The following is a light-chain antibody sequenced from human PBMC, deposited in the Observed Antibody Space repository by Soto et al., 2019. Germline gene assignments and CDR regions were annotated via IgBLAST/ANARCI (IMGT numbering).Light chain of an antibody. Sequence: IQMTQSPSTLSASVGDRVTITCRASQSISGLLAWYQQKPGKAPKLLIYKASGLESGVPSRFSGSGSGTEFTLTINGLQPDDFATYYCQQYNTFWTCGQGTKVDIK. CDR3: QQYNTFWT. CDR1: QSISGL. CDR2: KAS. V-gene: IGKV1-5*03. J-gene: IGKJ1*01.